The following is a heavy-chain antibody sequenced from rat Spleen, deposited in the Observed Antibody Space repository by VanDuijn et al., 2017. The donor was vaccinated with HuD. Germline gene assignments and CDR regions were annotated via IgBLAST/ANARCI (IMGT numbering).Heavy chain of an antibody. J-gene: IGHJ3*01. D-gene: IGHD1-1*01. Sequence: EVRLVESGGGLVQPGRSLKLSCAASGFTFTDHYMAWVRQVPTKGLEWVAYITTGGSITYYRDSVKGRFTISRDNPKSTLYLQRTSLRSEDTDTYYCANYYNGCFAYWVKGTLVTVSS. CDR1: GFTFTDHY. V-gene: IGHV5-27*01. CDR3: ANYYNGCFAY. CDR2: ITTGGSIT.